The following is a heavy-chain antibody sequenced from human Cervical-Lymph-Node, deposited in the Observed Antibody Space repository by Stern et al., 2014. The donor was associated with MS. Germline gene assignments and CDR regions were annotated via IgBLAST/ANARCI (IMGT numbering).Heavy chain of an antibody. CDR3: ARDKSAGSFDY. Sequence: VQLEASGSELKKPGASVKVSCKASGYSFTRYGVNWVRQAPGQGLEWMGWINTNSGNPTYAQGFTGRFVFSLDTSVSTAYVQISSLRTDDTAVYYCARDKSAGSFDYWGQGTLVTVSS. J-gene: IGHJ4*02. V-gene: IGHV7-4-1*02. D-gene: IGHD5-12*01. CDR1: GYSFTRYG. CDR2: INTNSGNP.